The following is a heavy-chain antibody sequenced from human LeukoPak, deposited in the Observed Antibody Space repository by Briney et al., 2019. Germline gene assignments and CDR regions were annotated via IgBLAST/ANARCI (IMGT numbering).Heavy chain of an antibody. D-gene: IGHD3-3*01. V-gene: IGHV3-23*01. CDR2: ISVGAEYI. J-gene: IGHJ4*02. CDR1: GFTFSNYA. Sequence: GGSLRLSCAASGFTFSNYAMTWVRQAPGKGLEWVSTISVGAEYIFYADSVKGRFTISRDDSNNALYLQMHSLRAEDTALYYCASGPPFLKYFEYWGQGTLVTVSS. CDR3: ASGPPFLKYFEY.